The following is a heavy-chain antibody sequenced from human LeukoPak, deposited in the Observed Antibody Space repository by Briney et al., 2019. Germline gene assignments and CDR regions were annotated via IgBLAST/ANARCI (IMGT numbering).Heavy chain of an antibody. J-gene: IGHJ4*02. Sequence: ASVKVSCKASGYTFTAYYMHWVRQAPGQGLEWMGWITPDSGDTNYEQKFQGRVTMTRDASISTAYMELSRLRSDDTAVYYCAGTPNGSGSYYKSAYWGQGTLVTVSS. CDR3: AGTPNGSGSYYKSAY. V-gene: IGHV1-2*02. CDR1: GYTFTAYY. D-gene: IGHD3-10*01. CDR2: ITPDSGDT.